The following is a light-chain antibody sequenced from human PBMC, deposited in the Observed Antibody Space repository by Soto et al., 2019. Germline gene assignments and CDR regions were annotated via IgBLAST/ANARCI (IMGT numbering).Light chain of an antibody. V-gene: IGLV8-61*01. CDR1: SGSVSTNYY. CDR2: STN. Sequence: QAVVTQEPSFSVSPGGTVTLTCGLSSGSVSTNYYPSWYQQTPGQALRTLIYSTNTRSSGVPDRFSGSILGNKAALTITGAQADDESDYYCVLYMGSGIGVFGGGTKLTVL. CDR3: VLYMGSGIGV. J-gene: IGLJ3*02.